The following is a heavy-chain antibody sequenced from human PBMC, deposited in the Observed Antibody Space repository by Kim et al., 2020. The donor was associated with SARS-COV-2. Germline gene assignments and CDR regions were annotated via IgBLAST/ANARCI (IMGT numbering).Heavy chain of an antibody. J-gene: IGHJ5*02. CDR3: ASWDSSGWTNWFDP. V-gene: IGHV3-33*01. Sequence: ADSMKGRFTISRDNSKNTLYLQMNSLRAEDTAVYYCASWDSSGWTNWFDPWGQGTLVTVSS. D-gene: IGHD6-19*01.